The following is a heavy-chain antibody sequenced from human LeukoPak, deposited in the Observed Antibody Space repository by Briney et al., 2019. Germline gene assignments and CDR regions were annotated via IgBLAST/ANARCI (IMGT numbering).Heavy chain of an antibody. V-gene: IGHV1-69*05. J-gene: IGHJ6*03. CDR1: GGTFSSYA. D-gene: IGHD6-13*01. CDR3: ARGLLLVPSGFSYYMDV. CDR2: IIPIFGTA. Sequence: GASVKVSCKASGGTFSSYAISWVRQAPGQGLEWMGGIIPIFGTANYAQKFQGRVTITTDESTSTAYMELSSLRSEDTAVYYCARGLLLVPSGFSYYMDVWGKGTTVTVSS.